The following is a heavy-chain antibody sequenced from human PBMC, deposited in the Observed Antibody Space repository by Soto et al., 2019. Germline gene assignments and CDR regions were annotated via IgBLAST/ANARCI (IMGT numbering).Heavy chain of an antibody. D-gene: IGHD3-9*01. CDR2: IWYDGSNK. CDR3: ARDTLLADWGMDV. V-gene: IGHV3-33*01. J-gene: IGHJ6*02. CDR1: GFTFSSYG. Sequence: XGSLRLSCSAAGFTFSSYGMHWVRQAPGKGLEWVAVIWYDGSNKYYADSVKGRFTISRENSKNTLYLQMNSLRAEDTAVYYCARDTLLADWGMDVWGQGNTVTVSS.